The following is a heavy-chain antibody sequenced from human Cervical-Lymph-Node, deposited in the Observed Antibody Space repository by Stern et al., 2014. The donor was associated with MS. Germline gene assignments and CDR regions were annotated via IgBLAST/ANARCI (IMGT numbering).Heavy chain of an antibody. V-gene: IGHV1-69*01. J-gene: IGHJ4*02. CDR2: IIPIFDTA. CDR3: ATGGDGTYYFDY. Sequence: MQLVESGAEVKKPGSSVKVSCKASGGTISSYAINWVRQAPGQGLEGMGGIIPIFDTANYAQKFQGRVAVTADESTNTAYMELTSLRSEDTAVYYCATGGDGTYYFDYWAQGTLVTVSS. CDR1: GGTISSYA. D-gene: IGHD1-26*01.